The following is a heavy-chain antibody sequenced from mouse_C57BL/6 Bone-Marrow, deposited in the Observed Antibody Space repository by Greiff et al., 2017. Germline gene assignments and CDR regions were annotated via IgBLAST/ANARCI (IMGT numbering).Heavy chain of an antibody. J-gene: IGHJ2*01. Sequence: QVQLQQSGAELVKPGASVKISCKASGYAFSSYWMNWVKQRPGKGLEWIGQIYPGDGDTNYNGKFKGKATLTADKSSSTAYMQLSSLTSEDSAVYFCAREGDSIYGSSFDYWGQGTTLTVSS. CDR1: GYAFSSYW. CDR3: AREGDSIYGSSFDY. CDR2: IYPGDGDT. D-gene: IGHD1-1*01. V-gene: IGHV1-80*01.